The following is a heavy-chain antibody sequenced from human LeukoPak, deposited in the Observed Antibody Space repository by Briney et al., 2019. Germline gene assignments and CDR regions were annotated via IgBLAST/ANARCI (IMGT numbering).Heavy chain of an antibody. V-gene: IGHV4-34*01. CDR3: ARGRDVWGSYRPVVDY. Sequence: PSETLSLTCAVYGGSFSGYYWSWIRQPPGKGLEWIGEINHSGSTNYNPSLKSRVTISVDTSKNQFSLKLSSVTAADTAVYYSARGRDVWGSYRPVVDYWGQGTLVTVSS. D-gene: IGHD3-16*02. CDR1: GGSFSGYY. CDR2: INHSGST. J-gene: IGHJ4*02.